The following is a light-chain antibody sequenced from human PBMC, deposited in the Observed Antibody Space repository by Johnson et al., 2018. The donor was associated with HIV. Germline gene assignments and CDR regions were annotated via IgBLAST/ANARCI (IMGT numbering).Light chain of an antibody. CDR3: GTWDSSLSAGGV. CDR1: SSNIGSNY. CDR2: ENN. V-gene: IGLV1-51*02. Sequence: QSVLTQPPSVSAAPGQKVTISCSGSSSNIGSNYVSWYQQFPGAAPKLLIYENNKRPSGIPDRFSGSKSGTSATLGITGLQTGDEADYYCGTWDSSLSAGGVFGTRTKVTVL. J-gene: IGLJ1*01.